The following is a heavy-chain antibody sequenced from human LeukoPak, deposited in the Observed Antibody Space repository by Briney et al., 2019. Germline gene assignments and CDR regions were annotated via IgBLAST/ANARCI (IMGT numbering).Heavy chain of an antibody. D-gene: IGHD1-26*01. CDR2: IIPIFGTA. V-gene: IGHV1-69*13. Sequence: SVKVSCKASGGTFSSYAISWVRQAPGQGLEWMGGIIPIFGTANYAQKFQGRVTITVDESTSTAYMELSSLRSEDTAVYYCARGLGSGSYYGYWGQGTLVTVSS. CDR1: GGTFSSYA. CDR3: ARGLGSGSYYGY. J-gene: IGHJ4*02.